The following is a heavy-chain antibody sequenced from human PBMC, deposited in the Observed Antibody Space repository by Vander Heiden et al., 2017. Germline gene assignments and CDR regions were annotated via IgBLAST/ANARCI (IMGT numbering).Heavy chain of an antibody. D-gene: IGHD3-10*01. CDR1: GFTFSSYS. V-gene: IGHV3-21*01. Sequence: EVQLVESGGGLVKPGKSLRPCCAASGFTFSSYSMSWGRRGPGKGLEWVSSIRDTSSYRYYAESVKGRFTISRDKTKNSLYLQMSSLRGEDTAGYYCARFYGSGSYTGYYYYGMDVWGQGTTVTVSS. J-gene: IGHJ6*02. CDR2: IRDTSSYR. CDR3: ARFYGSGSYTGYYYYGMDV.